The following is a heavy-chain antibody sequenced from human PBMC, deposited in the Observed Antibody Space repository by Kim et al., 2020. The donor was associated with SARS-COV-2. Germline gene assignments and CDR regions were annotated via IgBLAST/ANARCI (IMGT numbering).Heavy chain of an antibody. CDR2: IIPIFGTA. D-gene: IGHD6-13*01. J-gene: IGHJ6*02. CDR3: ASLPPGIASRDHYYYGMDV. V-gene: IGHV1-69*13. Sequence: SVKVSCKASGGTFSSYAISWVRQAPGQGLEWMGGIIPIFGTANYAQKFQGRVTITADESTSTAYMELSSLRSEDTAVYYCASLPPGIASRDHYYYGMDVWGQGTTVTVSS. CDR1: GGTFSSYA.